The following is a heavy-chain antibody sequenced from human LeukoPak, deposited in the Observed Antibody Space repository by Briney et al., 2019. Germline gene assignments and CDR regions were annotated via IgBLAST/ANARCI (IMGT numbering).Heavy chain of an antibody. J-gene: IGHJ6*02. CDR2: IYPGDSDT. CDR3: AKHASYDYNGLDV. V-gene: IGHV5-51*01. CDR1: GYSFTSYW. Sequence: GESLKIPCKGSGYSFTSYWIGWVRQMPGKGLEWMGIIYPGDSDTRYSPSFQGQVTISADKSISTAYLQWSSLKASDTAIYYCAKHASYDYNGLDVWGQGATVTVSS.